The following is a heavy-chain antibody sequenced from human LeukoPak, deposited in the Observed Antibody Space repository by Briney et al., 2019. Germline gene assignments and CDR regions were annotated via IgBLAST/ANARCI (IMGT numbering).Heavy chain of an antibody. CDR2: IYYSGST. D-gene: IGHD2-2*01. CDR1: GGSISSGDYY. Sequence: SETLSLTCTVSGGSISSGDYYWSWIRQPPGKGLEWIGYIYYSGSTYYNPSLKSRVTISVDTSRNQFSLKLSSVTAADTAVYYCARYCSSTSCYDYWGQGTLVTVSS. J-gene: IGHJ4*02. V-gene: IGHV4-30-4*08. CDR3: ARYCSSTSCYDY.